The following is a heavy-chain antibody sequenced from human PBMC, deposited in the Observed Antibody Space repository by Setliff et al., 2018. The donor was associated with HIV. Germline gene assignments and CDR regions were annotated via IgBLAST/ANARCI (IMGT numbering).Heavy chain of an antibody. CDR3: AKTVPHSTAQDAFDI. Sequence: PSETLSLTCAVYGGSFSGYYWSWIRQPPGKGLEWIGNILSGRDTYYNPSLKSRVSMSVDTSKNQLSLRLSSVTAVDTGVYYCAKTVPHSTAQDAFDIWGQGTMVTVSS. CDR2: ILSGRDT. CDR1: GGSFSGYY. V-gene: IGHV4-34*12. J-gene: IGHJ3*02. D-gene: IGHD2-2*01.